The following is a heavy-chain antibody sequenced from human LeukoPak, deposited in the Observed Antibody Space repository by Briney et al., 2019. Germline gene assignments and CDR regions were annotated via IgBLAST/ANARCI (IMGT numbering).Heavy chain of an antibody. D-gene: IGHD5-12*01. CDR3: ARALATIRVLALDY. Sequence: GGSLRLSCAASGFTFSSYSMNWVRQAPGKGLEWVSSISSSSSYIYYADSVKGRFTISRDNAKNSLYLQMNSLRAEDTAVYYCARALATIRVLALDYWGQGTLVTVSS. CDR2: ISSSSSYI. V-gene: IGHV3-21*01. CDR1: GFTFSSYS. J-gene: IGHJ4*02.